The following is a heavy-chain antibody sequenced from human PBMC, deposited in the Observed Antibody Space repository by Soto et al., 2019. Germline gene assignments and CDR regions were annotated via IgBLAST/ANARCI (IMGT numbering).Heavy chain of an antibody. D-gene: IGHD6-19*01. CDR2: TYYRSNWYT. Sequence: SQTRSLTCAISGDSVSSTSTAWSLIRQSPSRGLEWLGRTYYRSNWYTDYAVSVKSRITISPDTSKNQFSLQLNSVTPEDTAVYYCARGSYYSGWVWGQGTLVTVSS. CDR1: GDSVSSTSTA. J-gene: IGHJ4*02. CDR3: ARGSYYSGWV. V-gene: IGHV6-1*01.